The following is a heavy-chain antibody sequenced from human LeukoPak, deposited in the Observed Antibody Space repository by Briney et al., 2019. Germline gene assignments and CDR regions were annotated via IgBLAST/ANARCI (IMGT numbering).Heavy chain of an antibody. Sequence: SETLSLTCTVSGGSISSGCYYWSWIRQHPGKGLEWIGYIYYSGSTYYNPSLKTRVTISVDTSKNQFSLKLISVTAADTAVYYCARELHYDSSGYYAQFAYWGQGTLVTVSS. D-gene: IGHD3-22*01. J-gene: IGHJ4*02. CDR1: GGSISSGCYY. CDR3: ARELHYDSSGYYAQFAY. V-gene: IGHV4-31*03. CDR2: IYYSGST.